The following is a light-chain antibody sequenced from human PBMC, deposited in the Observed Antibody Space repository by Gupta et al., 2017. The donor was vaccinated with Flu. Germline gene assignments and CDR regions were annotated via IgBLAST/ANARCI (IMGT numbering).Light chain of an antibody. CDR1: SSNIGAPYN. CDR3: QSWDNSRNGWV. Sequence: QPVLTQPPSLSRAPGQRVTIPCTGSSSNIGAPYNIHWYQQLPGAGPKLLIYSTTNRPSGVPDRFSASKSGTSASLAIAGLQAEDEADYYCQSWDNSRNGWVFGGGTKLTVL. J-gene: IGLJ3*02. CDR2: STT. V-gene: IGLV1-40*01.